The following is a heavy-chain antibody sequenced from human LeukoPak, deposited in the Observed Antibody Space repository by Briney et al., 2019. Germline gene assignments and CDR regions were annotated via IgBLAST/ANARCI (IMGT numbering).Heavy chain of an antibody. V-gene: IGHV4-4*02. J-gene: IGHJ6*03. CDR3: GRVPHYQYMDV. CDR1: GGSISSNNW. Sequence: SGTLSLTCAVSGGSISSNNWWSWVRQPPGKGLEWIGEVYHSGITTYEPSLKSRVTMSVDKSKNEFSLKVNSVTAADTAVYYCGRVPHYQYMDVWGKGTTVTVSS. CDR2: VYHSGIT. D-gene: IGHD3-10*01.